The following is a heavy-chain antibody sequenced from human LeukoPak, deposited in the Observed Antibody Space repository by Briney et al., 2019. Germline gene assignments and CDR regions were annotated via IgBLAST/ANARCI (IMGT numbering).Heavy chain of an antibody. Sequence: PGGSLRLSCAASGFTFSNYAMSWVRQAPGKGLEWVSSVSGSASNTYYVDSVKGRFTISRDNSKTTLYLQMNSLRADDTAVYYCAKGFQTYGELSFDVWGQGTLVAVSS. CDR2: VSGSASNT. CDR3: AKGFQTYGELSFDV. J-gene: IGHJ4*02. D-gene: IGHD4-17*01. CDR1: GFTFSNYA. V-gene: IGHV3-23*01.